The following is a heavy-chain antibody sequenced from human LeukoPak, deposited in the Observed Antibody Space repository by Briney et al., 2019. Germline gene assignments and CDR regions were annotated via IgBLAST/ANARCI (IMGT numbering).Heavy chain of an antibody. CDR1: GVSISDYY. D-gene: IGHD3-9*01. CDR2: IYYTGST. Sequence: SETLSLTCTVSGVSISDYYWSWVRQSPGKGLEGIGYIYYTGSTDYNPSLKSRVTMSLDTSKNQFSLNLRSVTATDTAVYYCARRTYYDTLTGYNYWYFDLWGRGTLVTVSS. V-gene: IGHV4-59*01. J-gene: IGHJ2*01. CDR3: ARRTYYDTLTGYNYWYFDL.